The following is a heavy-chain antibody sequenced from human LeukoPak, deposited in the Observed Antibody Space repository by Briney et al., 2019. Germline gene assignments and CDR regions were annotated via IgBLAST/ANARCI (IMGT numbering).Heavy chain of an antibody. D-gene: IGHD2/OR15-2a*01. CDR1: GFTFRDFE. J-gene: IGHJ4*02. CDR2: ISSRGTV. CDR3: ARDGGEKSCDGPTCYGYLDY. Sequence: PGGSLRLSCAASGFTFRDFEMNWVRQAPGKGLEWVSYISSRGTVYYADSVKGRFTISRDNAKNSLYLQMNTLRAEDTAVYYCARDGGEKSCDGPTCYGYLDYWGQGTLVSVSS. V-gene: IGHV3-48*03.